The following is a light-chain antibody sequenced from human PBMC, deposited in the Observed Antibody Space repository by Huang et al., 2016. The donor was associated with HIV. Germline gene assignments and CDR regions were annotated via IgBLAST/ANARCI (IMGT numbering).Light chain of an antibody. V-gene: IGKV2-28*01. CDR1: QDHLHSIGQNR. J-gene: IGKJ2*01. CDR3: MQGLQTPPT. Sequence: DILMTQSPLSLPVAPGQPSSISCKSSQDHLHSIGQNRLDWYLQKPGRSPQLLIYLASNRDSGVPDRFTGSGSGSDFTLEISRVEADDVGIYYCMQGLQTPPTFGQGTKLEI. CDR2: LAS.